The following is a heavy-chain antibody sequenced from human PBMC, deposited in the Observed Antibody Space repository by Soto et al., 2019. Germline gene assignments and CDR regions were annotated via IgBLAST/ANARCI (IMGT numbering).Heavy chain of an antibody. D-gene: IGHD3-9*01. CDR2: INSGSNDI. V-gene: IGHV3-48*01. J-gene: IGHJ4*02. Sequence: EVQLVESGGGLVQPGGSLRLSCAASGFTFTSFNMHWVRQAPGKGLEWVSFINSGSNDIYYADSVKGRFTISRDNARNSLFLQMNSLRAEDTAVYFCVRDQDWSFSHWGQGTLVTVSS. CDR1: GFTFTSFN. CDR3: VRDQDWSFSH.